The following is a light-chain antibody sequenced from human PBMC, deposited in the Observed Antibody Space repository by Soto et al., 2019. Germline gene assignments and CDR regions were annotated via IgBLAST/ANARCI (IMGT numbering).Light chain of an antibody. CDR2: TTS. CDR1: RDIRGY. J-gene: IGKJ1*01. CDR3: QQTSSMPQA. Sequence: DIQMTQSPSSLSASVGDRVSITCRASRDIRGYLNWYQQKPGRAPKLLISTTSSLQSGVPSRFSGSGSGTDFTLTISSLQPEDFATYYCQQTSSMPQAFGQGTKVEV. V-gene: IGKV1-39*01.